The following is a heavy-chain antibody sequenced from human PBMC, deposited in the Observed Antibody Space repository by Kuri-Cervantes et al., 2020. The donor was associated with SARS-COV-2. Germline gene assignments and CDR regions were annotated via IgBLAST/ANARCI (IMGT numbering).Heavy chain of an antibody. Sequence: SETLSLTCTVSGGSISSGSYYWSWIRQPPGKGLEWIGYIYYSGSTNYNPSLKSRVTISVDTSKNQFSLKLSSVTAADTAVYYCARRAAAGSKGSRYCSSTSCYKRGGRGFDYWGQGTLVTVSS. V-gene: IGHV4-61*01. CDR1: GGSISSGSYY. CDR2: IYYSGST. CDR3: ARRAAAGSKGSRYCSSTSCYKRGGRGFDY. D-gene: IGHD2-2*02. J-gene: IGHJ4*02.